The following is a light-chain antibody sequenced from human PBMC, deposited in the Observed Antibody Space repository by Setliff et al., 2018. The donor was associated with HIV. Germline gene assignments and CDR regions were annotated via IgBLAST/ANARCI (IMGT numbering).Light chain of an antibody. J-gene: IGLJ2*01. V-gene: IGLV2-23*02. CDR2: DVN. Sequence: ALTQPASVSGSPGQAITISCTGTSNDVGRYNLVSWYQQYPGEAPKVIIYDVNKRPSGVSNRFSGSKSGNTASLTISGLQAEDEADFYCCSYAGSSAPVVFGGGTKVTVL. CDR3: CSYAGSSAPVV. CDR1: SNDVGRYNL.